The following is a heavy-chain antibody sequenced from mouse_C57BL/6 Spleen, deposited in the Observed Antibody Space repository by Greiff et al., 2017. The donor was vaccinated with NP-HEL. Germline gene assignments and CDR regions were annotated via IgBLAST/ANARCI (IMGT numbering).Heavy chain of an antibody. J-gene: IGHJ4*01. CDR2: IDPNSGGT. Sequence: VQLQQPGAELVKPGASVKLSCKASGYTFTSYWMHWVKQRPGRGLEWIGRIDPNSGGTKYNEKFKSKATLTVDKPSSTAYMQLSSLTSEDSAVYICARWGDGYDERVYAMDYWGQGTSVTVSS. V-gene: IGHV1-72*01. CDR1: GYTFTSYW. CDR3: ARWGDGYDERVYAMDY. D-gene: IGHD2-2*01.